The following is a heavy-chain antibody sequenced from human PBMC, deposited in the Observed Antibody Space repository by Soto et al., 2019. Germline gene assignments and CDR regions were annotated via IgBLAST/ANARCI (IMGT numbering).Heavy chain of an antibody. CDR1: GFTFSSYW. Sequence: GSLSLSCAASGFTFSSYWMSWVRQAPGKGLEWVANIKQDGSEKYYVDSVKGRFTISRDNAKNSLYLQMNSLRAEDTAVYYCARDYWTTTYYYGMDAWGQGTTVTVSS. V-gene: IGHV3-7*01. CDR3: ARDYWTTTYYYGMDA. J-gene: IGHJ6*02. D-gene: IGHD2-8*01. CDR2: IKQDGSEK.